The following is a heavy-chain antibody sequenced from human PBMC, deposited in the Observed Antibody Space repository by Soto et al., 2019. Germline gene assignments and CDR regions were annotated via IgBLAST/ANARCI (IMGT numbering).Heavy chain of an antibody. CDR1: GFTFGDNL. CDR3: SGDLTAGGPRGNYAFDV. CDR2: INPDNGNT. D-gene: IGHD1-26*01. Sequence: QVQLVQSGAEVRKPGASVNISCWASGFTFGDNLINWVRQAPGQSLEWMGWINPDNGNTRYSQTFPGRGTISRHLFGSIAYLGVADLNSEGTAFYYRSGDLTAGGPRGNYAFDVLGQGTMVTVSS. V-gene: IGHV1-3*01. J-gene: IGHJ3*01.